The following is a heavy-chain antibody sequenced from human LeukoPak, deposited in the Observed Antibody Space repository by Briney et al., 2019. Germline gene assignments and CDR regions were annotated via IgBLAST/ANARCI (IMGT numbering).Heavy chain of an antibody. J-gene: IGHJ4*02. D-gene: IGHD6-19*01. CDR3: AKGSAVADIYIDY. V-gene: IGHV3-23*01. Sequence: GGSLRLSCAASGFTFSSYAMSWVRQAPGKGLEWVSAISGSGGSTYYADSVKGRFTISRGNSRNTLYLQMNSLRPEDTAVYYCAKGSAVADIYIDYWGQGTLVTVSS. CDR1: GFTFSSYA. CDR2: ISGSGGST.